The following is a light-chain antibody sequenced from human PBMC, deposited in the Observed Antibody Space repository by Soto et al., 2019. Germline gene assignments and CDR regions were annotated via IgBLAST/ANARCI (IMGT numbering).Light chain of an antibody. CDR2: EVN. CDR3: SSFAVSHIV. CDR1: SSDIGGYDF. J-gene: IGLJ1*01. Sequence: QSVLTQPPSASGSPGQSVTIYCTGTSSDIGGYDFVSWYQQHPDKAPKLIIYEVNKRPSGVPDRFSGSRSGNTASLTVSGLQAEDEADYYCSSFAVSHIVFGTGTKVTVL. V-gene: IGLV2-8*01.